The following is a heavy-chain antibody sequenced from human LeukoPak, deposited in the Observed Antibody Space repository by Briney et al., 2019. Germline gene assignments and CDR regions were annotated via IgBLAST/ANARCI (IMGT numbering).Heavy chain of an antibody. CDR1: GFTFSSYG. V-gene: IGHV3-30*02. CDR2: IRFDGSYK. Sequence: GGCLRLSCAASGFTFSSYGMHWVRQAPGKGLEWVAFIRFDGSYKYYADSVKGRFTISRDNAKNSLYLQMNSLRAEDTAVYFCARDQPLTVSSWGYFYYYLDVWGRGTTVTVSS. CDR3: ARDQPLTVSSWGYFYYYLDV. J-gene: IGHJ6*03. D-gene: IGHD4-17*01.